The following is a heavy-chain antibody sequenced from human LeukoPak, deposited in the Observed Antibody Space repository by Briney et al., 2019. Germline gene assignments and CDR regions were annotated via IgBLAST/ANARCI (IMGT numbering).Heavy chain of an antibody. J-gene: IGHJ4*02. CDR3: ARGQWLPVFDF. CDR2: FYHSGST. D-gene: IGHD3-22*01. Sequence: SETLSLTCTVSGFSISSYYWSWIRQPPGKGLEWIGYFYHSGSTNFNPSLKSRVTISVDTSKNHFSLKLNSVTAADTAVYYCARGQWLPVFDFWGQGTLVTVSS. V-gene: IGHV4-59*01. CDR1: GFSISSYY.